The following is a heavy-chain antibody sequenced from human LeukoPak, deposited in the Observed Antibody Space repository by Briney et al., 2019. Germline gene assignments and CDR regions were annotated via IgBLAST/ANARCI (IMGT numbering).Heavy chain of an antibody. Sequence: SETLSLTCTVSGGSISSGDYYWSWIRQPPGKGLEWIGYIYYSGSTYYNPSLKSRVTISEDTSKNQFSLKLSSVTAADTAVYYCARMGSGSYRHYFDYWGQGTLVTVSS. D-gene: IGHD1-26*01. J-gene: IGHJ4*02. CDR2: IYYSGST. V-gene: IGHV4-30-4*08. CDR3: ARMGSGSYRHYFDY. CDR1: GGSISSGDYY.